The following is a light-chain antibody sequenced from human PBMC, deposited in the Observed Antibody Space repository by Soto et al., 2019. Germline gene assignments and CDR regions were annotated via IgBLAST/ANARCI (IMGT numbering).Light chain of an antibody. V-gene: IGKV1-5*03. CDR1: QSISSW. CDR3: QHSWT. J-gene: IGKJ1*01. Sequence: DIQMTQSPSTLSASVGDRVTITCRASQSISSWLAWYQQKPGKAPKLLIYKASSLESGVPSRFSGSGSGTEFTLTISSLQPDDFATYYFQHSWTFGQGTKVEIK. CDR2: KAS.